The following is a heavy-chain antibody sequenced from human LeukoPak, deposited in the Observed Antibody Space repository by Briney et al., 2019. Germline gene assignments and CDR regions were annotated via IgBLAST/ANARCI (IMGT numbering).Heavy chain of an antibody. V-gene: IGHV4-61*01. D-gene: IGHD3-3*01. CDR2: IYYSGST. J-gene: IGHJ4*02. CDR1: GGSVSSGSYY. Sequence: SETLSLTCTVSGGSVSSGSYYWSWIRQPPGKGLEWIGYIYYSGSTNYNPSLKSRVTISVDTSKNQFSLKLSSGTAADTAVYYCARVVVARYDFWSGYSPSYYFDYWGQGTLVTVSS. CDR3: ARVVVARYDFWSGYSPSYYFDY.